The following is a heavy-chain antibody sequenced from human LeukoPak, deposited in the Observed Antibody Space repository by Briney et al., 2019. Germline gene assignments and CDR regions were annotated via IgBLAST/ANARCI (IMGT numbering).Heavy chain of an antibody. J-gene: IGHJ6*03. V-gene: IGHV4-59*01. D-gene: IGHD5-18*01. CDR3: ARVTLGYYMDV. Sequence: SETLSLTCTVSGGSISSYYWSWIRQPPGKGLEWIGYIYYSGSTNYNPSLKSRVTISVDTSKNQFSLKLSPVTAADTAVYYCARVTLGYYMDVWGKGTTVTVSS. CDR1: GGSISSYY. CDR2: IYYSGST.